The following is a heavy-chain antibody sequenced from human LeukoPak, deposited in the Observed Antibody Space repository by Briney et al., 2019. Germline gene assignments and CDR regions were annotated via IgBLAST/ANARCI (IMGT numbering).Heavy chain of an antibody. V-gene: IGHV3-15*01. CDR3: TTDRYNWNYIAFDI. Sequence: PGGSLRLSCAASGFTFSSYSMNWVRQAPGKGLEGVGRIKSKTDGGTTDYAAPVKGRFTISRDDSKNTLYLQMNSLKTEDTAVYYCTTDRYNWNYIAFDIWGQGTMVTVSS. J-gene: IGHJ3*02. CDR2: IKSKTDGGTT. D-gene: IGHD1-7*01. CDR1: GFTFSSYS.